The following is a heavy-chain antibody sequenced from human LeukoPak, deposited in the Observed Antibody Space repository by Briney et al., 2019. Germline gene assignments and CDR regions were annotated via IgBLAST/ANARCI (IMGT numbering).Heavy chain of an antibody. Sequence: ASVKVSCKASGYTFTNYYIHWVRQAPGQGLEWMGVISPNGASTTYAQKLQGRVTVTRDTSTSTVYIELSSLRSEDTAMYYCARDPRNRNDGFYYYMDVWGQGTTVTVPS. V-gene: IGHV1-46*03. CDR1: GYTFTNYY. D-gene: IGHD1-1*01. J-gene: IGHJ6*03. CDR2: ISPNGAST. CDR3: ARDPRNRNDGFYYYMDV.